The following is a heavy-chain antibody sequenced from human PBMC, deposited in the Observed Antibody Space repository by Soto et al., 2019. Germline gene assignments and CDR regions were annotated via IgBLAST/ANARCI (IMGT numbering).Heavy chain of an antibody. CDR1: GFTFSSYG. V-gene: IGHV3-23*01. D-gene: IGHD1-7*01. CDR2: SSATGAGT. J-gene: IGHJ4*02. CDR3: AKDRRAGGNYGFYSDF. Sequence: GGSLRLSCAASGFTFSSYGMTWVRQSPGKGLEWVSFSSATGAGTYYADSVKGRFTISRDNSKNTLYLQMTSLRADDTAVYYCAKDRRAGGNYGFYSDFWGQGALVTVSS.